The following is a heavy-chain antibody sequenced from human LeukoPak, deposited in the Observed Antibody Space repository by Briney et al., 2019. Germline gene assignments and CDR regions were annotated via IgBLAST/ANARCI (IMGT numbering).Heavy chain of an antibody. D-gene: IGHD1-26*01. V-gene: IGHV4-59*01. Sequence: PETLSLTCTVSGGSITSYYWTSIRQPPGKVLELIGFISCDGSNKYTPILKRRVNLSVETFKNQFSLKLSYATAAESVVYYCARDKDSGTNHAKIRYDVWGQGTMVTVSS. CDR2: ISCDGSN. CDR3: ARDKDSGTNHAKIRYDV. J-gene: IGHJ3*01. CDR1: GGSITSYY.